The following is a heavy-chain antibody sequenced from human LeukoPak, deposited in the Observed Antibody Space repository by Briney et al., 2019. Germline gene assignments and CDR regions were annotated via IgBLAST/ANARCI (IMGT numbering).Heavy chain of an antibody. CDR1: GYTLTELS. Sequence: ASVKVSCKVSGYTLTELSMHWVRQAPGKGLEWMGGFDPEDGETIYAQKFRGRVTMTEDTSTDTAYMELSSLRSEDTAVYYCATLCGLYPNYYYYYGMDVWGQGTTVTVSS. CDR2: FDPEDGET. CDR3: ATLCGLYPNYYYYYGMDV. J-gene: IGHJ6*02. D-gene: IGHD6-19*01. V-gene: IGHV1-24*01.